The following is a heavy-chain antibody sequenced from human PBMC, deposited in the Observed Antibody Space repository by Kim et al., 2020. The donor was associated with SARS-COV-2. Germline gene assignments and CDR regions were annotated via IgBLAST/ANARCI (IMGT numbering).Heavy chain of an antibody. J-gene: IGHJ5*02. CDR1: GGSISTSTYY. CDR2: IYYTGST. Sequence: SETLSLTCTVSGGSISTSTYYWGWIRQPPGKGLEWIGSIYYTGSTYYNPSLKSRVTKSVDTSKNQFSLKLSSVTAADTAVYYCAMVVAAQDWFDPWGQGTLVIVSS. CDR3: AMVVAAQDWFDP. D-gene: IGHD5-12*01. V-gene: IGHV4-39*01.